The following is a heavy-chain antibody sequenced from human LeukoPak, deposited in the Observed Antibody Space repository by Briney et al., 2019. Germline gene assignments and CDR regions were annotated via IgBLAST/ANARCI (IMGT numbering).Heavy chain of an antibody. V-gene: IGHV3-9*01. CDR1: GFTFDDYA. Sequence: PGGSLRLSCAASGFTFDDYAMHWVRQAPGKGLEWVSGISWNSGSIGYADSVKGRFTISRDNAKNSLYLQMNSLRAEDTALYYCAKVICSSTSCPLDYWGLGTLVTVSS. CDR3: AKVICSSTSCPLDY. D-gene: IGHD2-2*01. CDR2: ISWNSGSI. J-gene: IGHJ4*02.